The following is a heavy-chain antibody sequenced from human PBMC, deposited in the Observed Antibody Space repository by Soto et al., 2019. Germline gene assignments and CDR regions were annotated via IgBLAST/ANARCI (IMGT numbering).Heavy chain of an antibody. Sequence: EVQLVESGGGLVQPGGSLRLSFAASGFTFSSYSMNWVRQAPGKGLEWVSYISLSSTTMYYTDSVKGRFTIFRDDAENSLYLQMSSLRADGTAVYYCARWAPSRDYWRQGTLVIVSS. CDR2: ISLSSTTM. V-gene: IGHV3-48*01. J-gene: IGHJ4*02. CDR1: GFTFSSYS. CDR3: ARWAPSRDY.